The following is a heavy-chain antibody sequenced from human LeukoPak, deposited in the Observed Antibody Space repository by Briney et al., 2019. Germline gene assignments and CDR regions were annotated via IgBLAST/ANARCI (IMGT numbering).Heavy chain of an antibody. J-gene: IGHJ6*02. D-gene: IGHD3-3*01. V-gene: IGHV1-8*01. CDR2: MNPNSGNT. CDR3: ARANLGSGVVIIRKNYYYYGMDV. CDR1: GYTFTSYD. Sequence: VSVKVSCKASGYTFTSYDINWVRQATGQGLEWMGWMNPNSGNTGYAQKFQGRVTMTRNTSISTAYMELSSLRSEDTAVYYCARANLGSGVVIIRKNYYYYGMDVWGQGTTVTVSS.